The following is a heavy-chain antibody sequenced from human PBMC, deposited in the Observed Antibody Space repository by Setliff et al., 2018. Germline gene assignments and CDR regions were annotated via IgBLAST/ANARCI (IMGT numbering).Heavy chain of an antibody. CDR3: ARLYIVVVVAATPAWFDP. CDR2: IYYSGST. J-gene: IGHJ5*02. Sequence: SETLSLTCAVYGGSISSSNWWSWVRQPPGKGLEWIGYIYYSGSTYYNPSLKSRVTISVDTSKNQFSLKLSSVTAADTAVYYCARLYIVVVVAATPAWFDPWGQGTLVTVSS. CDR1: GGSISSSNW. D-gene: IGHD2-15*01. V-gene: IGHV4-4*02.